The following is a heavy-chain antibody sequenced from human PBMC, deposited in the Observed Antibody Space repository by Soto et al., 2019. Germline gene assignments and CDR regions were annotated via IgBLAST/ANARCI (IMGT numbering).Heavy chain of an antibody. CDR3: ARDLSGATHLRYYYYYGMDV. V-gene: IGHV1-18*01. Sequence: QVQLVQSGAEVKKPGASVKVSCKASGYTFTSYGISWVRQAPGQGLEWMGWISAYNGNTNYAQKLQGRVTMTTDTSTSTAYMELRSLRSDDTAVYYCARDLSGATHLRYYYYYGMDVWGQGTTVTVSS. D-gene: IGHD1-26*01. CDR1: GYTFTSYG. J-gene: IGHJ6*02. CDR2: ISAYNGNT.